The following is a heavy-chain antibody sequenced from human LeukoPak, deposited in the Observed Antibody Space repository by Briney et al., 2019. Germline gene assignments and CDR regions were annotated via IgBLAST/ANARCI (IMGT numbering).Heavy chain of an antibody. D-gene: IGHD3-10*01. Sequence: RGSLRLSCLASRVTFSSYAMHWVRQALGKGLEYVSPISSKGGSTYYPDSVKDRFTIPRDNPKNTLYLQMSRRRAEDMAVYYCLKSTEVVYGSGAFDYWGQGTLVTVSS. CDR3: LKSTEVVYGSGAFDY. CDR1: RVTFSSYA. V-gene: IGHV3-64D*06. J-gene: IGHJ4*02. CDR2: ISSKGGST.